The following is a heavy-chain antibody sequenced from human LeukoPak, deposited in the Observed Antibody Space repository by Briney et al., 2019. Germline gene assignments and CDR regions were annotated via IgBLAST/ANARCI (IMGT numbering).Heavy chain of an antibody. CDR1: GFTFSDYY. D-gene: IGHD3-10*01. J-gene: IGHJ3*02. CDR2: IYSSDT. V-gene: IGHV3-69-1*01. Sequence: PGGSLRLSCAASGFTFSDYYMNWVRQAPGKGLEWVSHIYSSDTTYADSVKGRFTISRDNAKNSLYLQMNSLRDEDTAVYYCARDLHYAFDIWGQGTMVTASS. CDR3: ARDLHYAFDI.